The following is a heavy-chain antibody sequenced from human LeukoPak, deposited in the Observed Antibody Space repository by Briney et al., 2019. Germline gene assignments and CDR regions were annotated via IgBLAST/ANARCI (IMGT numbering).Heavy chain of an antibody. CDR3: ASPEVVIRAGNAFDI. V-gene: IGHV3-23*01. Sequence: GGSLGLSCAASGFTFSSYAMSWVRQAAGKGLEWVSAISGSGGSTYYADSVKGRFTISRDNSKNTLYLQMNSLRAEDTAVYYCASPEVVIRAGNAFDIWGQGTMVTVSS. CDR2: ISGSGGST. CDR1: GFTFSSYA. J-gene: IGHJ3*02. D-gene: IGHD3-22*01.